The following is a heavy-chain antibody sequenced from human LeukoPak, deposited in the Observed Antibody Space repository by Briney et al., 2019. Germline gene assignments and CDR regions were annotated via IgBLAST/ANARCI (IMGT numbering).Heavy chain of an antibody. Sequence: SVKLSCKASAYTFTIYDNNMLRQPTGPGLERMGGTNPNSGNTSKSQKFQGRVTMTRNTSISTAYMELSSLRSEDTAVYYCARGMVVNISWFDPWGQGTLVTVSS. D-gene: IGHD3-3*01. V-gene: IGHV1-8*01. CDR3: ARGMVVNISWFDP. CDR2: TNPNSGNT. J-gene: IGHJ5*02. CDR1: AYTFTIYD.